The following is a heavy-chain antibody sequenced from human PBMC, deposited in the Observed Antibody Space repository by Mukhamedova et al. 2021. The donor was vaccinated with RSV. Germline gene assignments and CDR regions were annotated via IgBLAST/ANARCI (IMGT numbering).Heavy chain of an antibody. J-gene: IGHJ6*02. V-gene: IGHV3-23*01. D-gene: IGHD1/OR15-1a*01. CDR3: AKGQRGTGDYYYGLDV. Sequence: WVRQAPGKGLEWVSTVSGSGGSTYYADSVKGRFTVSRDTFKNTVFLQMNSLRSDDTAVVYCAKGQRGTGDYYYGLDVWGQGTTVTV. CDR2: VSGSGGST.